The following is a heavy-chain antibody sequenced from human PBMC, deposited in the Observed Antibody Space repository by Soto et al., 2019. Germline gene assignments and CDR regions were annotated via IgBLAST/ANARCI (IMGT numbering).Heavy chain of an antibody. CDR3: AKDNLWFGELLSNYFDY. CDR1: GFTFGSYG. J-gene: IGHJ4*02. CDR2: ISYDGSNK. Sequence: TGGSLRLSCAASGFTFGSYGMHWVRQAPGKGLEWVAVISYDGSNKYYADSVKGRFTISRDNSKNTLYLQMNSLRAEDTAVYYFAKDNLWFGELLSNYFDYWGQGTLVTVSS. D-gene: IGHD3-10*01. V-gene: IGHV3-30*18.